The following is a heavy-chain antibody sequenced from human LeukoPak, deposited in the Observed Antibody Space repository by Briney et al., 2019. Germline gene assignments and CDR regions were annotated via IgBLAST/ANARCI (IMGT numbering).Heavy chain of an antibody. J-gene: IGHJ4*02. Sequence: PSETLSLTCTVSGGSISSGGYYWSWIRQHPGKGLEWIGYIYYSGSTNYNPSLKSRVTISVDTSKNQFSLKLSSVTAADTAVYYCARHGTWFGESYFDYWGQGTLVTVSS. CDR2: IYYSGST. CDR3: ARHGTWFGESYFDY. D-gene: IGHD3-10*01. V-gene: IGHV4-61*08. CDR1: GGSISSGGYY.